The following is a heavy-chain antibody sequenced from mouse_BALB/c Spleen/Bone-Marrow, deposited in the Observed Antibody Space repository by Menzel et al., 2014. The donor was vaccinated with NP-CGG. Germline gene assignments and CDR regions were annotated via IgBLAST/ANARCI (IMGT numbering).Heavy chain of an antibody. CDR1: GYTFTDNW. D-gene: IGHD2-4*01. J-gene: IGHJ4*01. CDR2: IDTSDSYT. V-gene: IGHV1-69*01. Sequence: QVQLQQSGAELGMPGASVKMSCKASGYTFTDNWIYLVKQRPGQGLEWIGAIDTSDSYTNFNQKFMGKASLTVDASSSTAYMQVSSLTSDDSAVYYCARGGHDFSLDYWGQGTSVTVSS. CDR3: ARGGHDFSLDY.